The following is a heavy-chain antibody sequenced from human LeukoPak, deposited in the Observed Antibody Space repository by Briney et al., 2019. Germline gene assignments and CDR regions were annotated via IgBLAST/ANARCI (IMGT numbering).Heavy chain of an antibody. D-gene: IGHD2-2*01. CDR3: AGARTDIVVVPATLRNYYFDY. Sequence: ASVKVSCKASGGTFSSYDISWVRQAPGQGLEWMGGIRPMFGKANYAQKFQGRVTTTADKATSTAYMELSSLRSEDTAVYYCAGARTDIVVVPATLRNYYFDYWGQGTLVTVSS. CDR1: GGTFSSYD. J-gene: IGHJ4*02. V-gene: IGHV1-69*06. CDR2: IRPMFGKA.